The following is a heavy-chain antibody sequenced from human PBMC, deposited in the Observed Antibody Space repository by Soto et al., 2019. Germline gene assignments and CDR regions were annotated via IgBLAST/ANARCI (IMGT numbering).Heavy chain of an antibody. CDR2: ISGSGGST. Sequence: PGGSLRLTCAASGFTFSSYAMSWVRQAPGKGLEWVSAISGSGGSTYYADSVKGRFTISRDNSKNTRYLQMNSLRAEDTAVYYCAYYSYDSTGYSPPYYGMDVCGQGTTVTVSS. CDR3: AYYSYDSTGYSPPYYGMDV. V-gene: IGHV3-23*01. D-gene: IGHD3-22*01. CDR1: GFTFSSYA. J-gene: IGHJ6*01.